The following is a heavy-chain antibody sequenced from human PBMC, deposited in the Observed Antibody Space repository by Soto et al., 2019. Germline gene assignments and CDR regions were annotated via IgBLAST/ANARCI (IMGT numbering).Heavy chain of an antibody. V-gene: IGHV3-48*01. CDR1: GFTFSSYS. CDR2: ISSTSSTI. J-gene: IGHJ6*02. Sequence: GGSLRLSCAASGFTFSSYSMNWVRQAPGKGLEWVSYISSTSSTIYYADSVKGRFTISRDNANNSLYLQMNSLRAEDTAVYYCAKFYAAIYYYGLDVWGQGTTVTVSS. CDR3: AKFYAAIYYYGLDV. D-gene: IGHD2-2*01.